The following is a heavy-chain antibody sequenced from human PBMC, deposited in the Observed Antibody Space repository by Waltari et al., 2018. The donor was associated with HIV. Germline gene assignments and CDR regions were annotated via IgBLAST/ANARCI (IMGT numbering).Heavy chain of an antibody. CDR1: GGSFSNYY. D-gene: IGHD6-19*01. CDR3: ARHRFMRGNSGWYFLY. J-gene: IGHJ4*02. CDR2: INHSGTT. V-gene: IGHV4-34*02. Sequence: QVQLQQWGAGLLKPSETLSLTCAVYGGSFSNYYWTWIRQPPGKGLEWMGGINHSGTTDYNPSLKSRLTMSIDTSKSQFSLKLSSVTAADTGIYYCARHRFMRGNSGWYFLYWGQGTQVTVSS.